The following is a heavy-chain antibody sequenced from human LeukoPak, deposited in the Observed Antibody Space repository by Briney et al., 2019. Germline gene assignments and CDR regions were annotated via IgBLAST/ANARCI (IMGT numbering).Heavy chain of an antibody. CDR1: GYTFTSYY. J-gene: IGHJ4*02. Sequence: GASVKVSCKASGYTFTSYYMHWVRQATGQGLEWMGWMNPNSGNTGYAQKFQGRVTMTRNTSISTAYMELSSLRSEDTAVYYCARGVRRRGYSYLPSYYFDYWGQGTLVTVSS. V-gene: IGHV1-8*02. D-gene: IGHD5-18*01. CDR3: ARGVRRRGYSYLPSYYFDY. CDR2: MNPNSGNT.